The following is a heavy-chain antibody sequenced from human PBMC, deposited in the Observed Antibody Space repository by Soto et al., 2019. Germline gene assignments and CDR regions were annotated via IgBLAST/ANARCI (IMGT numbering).Heavy chain of an antibody. CDR2: IYYSGST. D-gene: IGHD6-13*01. CDR1: GGSISSSSFS. V-gene: IGHV4-39*01. J-gene: IGHJ5*02. Sequence: SETLSLTCTVCGGSISSSSFSWVWIRQPPGEGLEWIGSIYYSGSTYYSPSLKSRVTISVDTSKNQFSLKLSSVTAADTAVYYCARRERAAGTDWWFDPWGQG. CDR3: ARRERAAGTDWWFDP.